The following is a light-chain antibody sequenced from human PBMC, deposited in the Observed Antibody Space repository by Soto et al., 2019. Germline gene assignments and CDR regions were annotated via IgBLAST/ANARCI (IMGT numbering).Light chain of an antibody. V-gene: IGKV1-6*01. J-gene: IGKJ1*01. CDR1: QDISNY. CDR2: DAY. Sequence: IKMYMSPFSLSASVGDRVTITCQASQDISNYLNWYQQKPGKAHKLLIYDAYNLQSGVQSRFRGSRSGTEFTLTVRSLQPEDFATYYCIQDHDDSWTFGQGTKADI. CDR3: IQDHDDSWT.